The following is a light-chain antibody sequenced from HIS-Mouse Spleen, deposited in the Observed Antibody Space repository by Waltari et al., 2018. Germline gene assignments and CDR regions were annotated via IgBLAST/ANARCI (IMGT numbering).Light chain of an antibody. CDR3: LSADSSGTWV. J-gene: IGLJ3*02. V-gene: IGLV3-16*01. CDR2: KDS. CDR1: ALPKKY. Sequence: SYELTQPPSVSVSLGQMARITCSGEALPKKYAYWYQQKPGQFPVLVIYKDSERPSGIPERFSGSSSGTIDTLTISGVQAEDEADYYCLSADSSGTWVFGGGTKLTVL.